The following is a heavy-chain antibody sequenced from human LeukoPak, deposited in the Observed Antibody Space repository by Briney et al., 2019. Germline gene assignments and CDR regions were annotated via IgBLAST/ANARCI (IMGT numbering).Heavy chain of an antibody. Sequence: MPSETLSLTCTVSGGSISTYYWSWIRQSPGKGLEWIGYIYYTGSTNYNPSLKSRVTISLDTPKNQFSLKLSSVTAADTAVYFCARDLRGYNYVFDSWGQGTLVTVSS. CDR1: GGSISTYY. V-gene: IGHV4-59*01. CDR3: ARDLRGYNYVFDS. D-gene: IGHD5-18*01. CDR2: IYYTGST. J-gene: IGHJ4*02.